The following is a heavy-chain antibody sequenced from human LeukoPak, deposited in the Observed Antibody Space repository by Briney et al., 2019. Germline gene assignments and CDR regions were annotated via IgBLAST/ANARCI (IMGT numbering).Heavy chain of an antibody. J-gene: IGHJ4*02. Sequence: GGSLRLSCAASGFTFSSYAMHWVRQAPGKGLEWVAVIWYDASNKYYADSVKGRFTISRDNSKNTLYLQMNSLRAEDTAVYYCARETLTDFYYSGSRHWGQGTLVTVSS. V-gene: IGHV3-33*01. D-gene: IGHD3-10*01. CDR1: GFTFSSYA. CDR3: ARETLTDFYYSGSRH. CDR2: IWYDASNK.